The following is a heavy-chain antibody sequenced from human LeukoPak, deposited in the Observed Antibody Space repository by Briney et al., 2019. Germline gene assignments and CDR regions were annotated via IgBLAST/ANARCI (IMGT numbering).Heavy chain of an antibody. CDR1: GGSISSYY. D-gene: IGHD6-19*01. CDR2: IYYSGST. V-gene: IGHV4-59*08. J-gene: IGHJ4*02. CDR3: ARGAIAVAGYFDY. Sequence: SETLSLTCNVSGGSISSYYWNWIRQPPGKGLEWIGYIYYSGSTNYNPSLKSRVTISVDTSKNQFSLKLSSVTAADTAVYYCARGAIAVAGYFDYWGQGAPVTVSS.